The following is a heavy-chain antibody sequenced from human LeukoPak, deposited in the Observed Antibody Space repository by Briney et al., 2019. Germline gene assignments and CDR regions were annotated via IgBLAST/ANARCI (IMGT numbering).Heavy chain of an antibody. Sequence: SETLSLTCAVYGGSFSGYYWSWIRQPPGKGLEWIGEINHSGSTNYNPSLKSRVTISVDTSKNQFSLKLSSVTAADTAVYYCARDTAAGREFDYWGQGTLVTVSS. CDR1: GGSFSGYY. V-gene: IGHV4-34*01. CDR3: ARDTAAGREFDY. CDR2: INHSGST. D-gene: IGHD6-13*01. J-gene: IGHJ4*02.